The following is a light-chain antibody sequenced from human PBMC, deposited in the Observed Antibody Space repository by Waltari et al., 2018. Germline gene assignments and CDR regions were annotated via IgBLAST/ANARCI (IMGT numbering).Light chain of an antibody. CDR2: VAS. J-gene: IGKJ1*01. CDR3: QQYNNWPPWT. CDR1: QSVSSN. V-gene: IGKV3-15*01. Sequence: EIVMTQSQATLSVSPGERATLSCRASQSVSSNLAWYQQKPGQAPRLLIYVASTRSTGIPARVSCSGSGTEFTLTISSMQSEDFAVYYCQQYNNWPPWTFGQGTKVEIK.